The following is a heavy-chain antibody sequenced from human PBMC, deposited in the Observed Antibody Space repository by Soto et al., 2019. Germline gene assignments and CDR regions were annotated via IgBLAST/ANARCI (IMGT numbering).Heavy chain of an antibody. CDR2: ISGSSGSK. D-gene: IGHD4-4*01. V-gene: IGHV3-11*06. CDR1: GFIFNDYY. Sequence: PGGSLRLSCAASGFIFNDYYMSWIRQAPGKGLEWLSNISGSSGSKKYADAGKGRFTISRDNAKKSLYLEMHSLRAEDTAMYYCARDRYPNYPPDAFDIWGQGTLVTVSS. CDR3: ARDRYPNYPPDAFDI. J-gene: IGHJ3*02.